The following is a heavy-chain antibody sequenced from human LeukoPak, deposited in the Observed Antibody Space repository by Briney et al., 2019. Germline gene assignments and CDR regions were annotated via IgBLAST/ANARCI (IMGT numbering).Heavy chain of an antibody. V-gene: IGHV3-74*01. D-gene: IGHD2-2*01. CDR1: GFTFSSYW. Sequence: GGSLRLSCAASGFTFSSYWMHWVRQAPGKGLVWVSRINSDGSSTNYADSVKGRFTVSRDNAKNTLYLQMTSLRAEDTAVYYCAKGGSTVIDYWGQGTLVTVSS. CDR3: AKGGSTVIDY. CDR2: INSDGSST. J-gene: IGHJ4*02.